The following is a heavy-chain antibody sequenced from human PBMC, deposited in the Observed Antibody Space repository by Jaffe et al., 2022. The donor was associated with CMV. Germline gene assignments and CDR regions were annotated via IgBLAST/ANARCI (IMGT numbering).Heavy chain of an antibody. D-gene: IGHD6-19*01. J-gene: IGHJ5*01. CDR3: AKDFSSAGSSGWGRPLDS. V-gene: IGHV3-23*04. CDR2: ISARGGG. Sequence: EVQLVQSGGGLVQPGGSLRLSCGASGFTFSSNAMTWVRQAPGKGLEWVSFISARGGGEYVDSVKGRFTVSRDNSKNTIYLQMNSLRAEDTAVYYCAKDFSSAGSSGWGRPLDSWGQGSLVTVSS. CDR1: GFTFSSNA.